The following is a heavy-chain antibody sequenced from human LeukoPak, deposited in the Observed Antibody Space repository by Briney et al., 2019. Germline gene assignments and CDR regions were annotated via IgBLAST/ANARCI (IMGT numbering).Heavy chain of an antibody. CDR2: IYTSGST. V-gene: IGHV4-61*02. CDR1: GGSISSGSYY. D-gene: IGHD5-18*01. CDR3: SGEGAMGYYYYYYMDV. Sequence: PSETLSLTCTVSGGSISSGSYYWSWIRQPAGKGLEWIGRIYTSGSTNYNPSLKSRVTISVDTSKNQFSLKLSSVTAADTAVYYCSGEGAMGYYYYYYMDVWGKGTTVTISS. J-gene: IGHJ6*03.